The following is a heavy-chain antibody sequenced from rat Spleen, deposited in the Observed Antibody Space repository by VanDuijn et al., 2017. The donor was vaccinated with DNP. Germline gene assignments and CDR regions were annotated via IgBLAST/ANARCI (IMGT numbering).Heavy chain of an antibody. V-gene: IGHV2S12*01. Sequence: QVHLKESGPGLVQPSQTLSLTCAVSGFPLTSYGISWVRQPPGKGPEWIAAISAGGSSYHNSALKSRLSIRRDTSKSQVFLKMNSLQTEDTAIYFCTREDYWGQGVMVTVSS. CDR1: GFPLTSYG. CDR3: TREDY. J-gene: IGHJ2*01. CDR2: ISAGGSS.